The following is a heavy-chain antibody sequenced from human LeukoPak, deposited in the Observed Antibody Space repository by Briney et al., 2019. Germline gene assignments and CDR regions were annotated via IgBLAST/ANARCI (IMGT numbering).Heavy chain of an antibody. CDR3: ARHTLVVTTPVSFDY. Sequence: PSETLSLTCAVSGGSISGSPYYWGWIRQPPGKGLEWIVSAYYSGSTYYNPSLKSRVIISVDTSKNQFSLRLTSVTAADTAVYYCARHTLVVTTPVSFDYWGQGTLVTVSS. CDR2: AYYSGST. J-gene: IGHJ4*02. CDR1: GGSISGSPYY. D-gene: IGHD2-15*01. V-gene: IGHV4-39*01.